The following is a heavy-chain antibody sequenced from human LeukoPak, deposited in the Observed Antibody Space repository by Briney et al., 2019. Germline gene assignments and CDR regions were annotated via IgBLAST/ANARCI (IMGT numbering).Heavy chain of an antibody. CDR2: ISGSGGST. CDR3: AELGITMIGGV. Sequence: GGSLRLSCAASGFTFSSYAMSWVRQAPGKGLEWISAISGSGGSTYYADSVKGRFTISRDNAKNSLYLQMNSLRAEDTAVYYCAELGITMIGGVWGKGTTVTISS. J-gene: IGHJ6*04. CDR1: GFTFSSYA. D-gene: IGHD3-10*02. V-gene: IGHV3-23*01.